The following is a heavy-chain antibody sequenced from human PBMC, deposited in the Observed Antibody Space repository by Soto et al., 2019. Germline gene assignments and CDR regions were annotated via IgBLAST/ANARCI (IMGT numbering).Heavy chain of an antibody. CDR2: IGTSSSYI. J-gene: IGHJ6*02. CDR1: GFTFSSYT. D-gene: IGHD4-17*01. Sequence: GGSLRLSCAASGFTFSSYTMNWVRQAPGRGLEWVSSIGTSSSYIYYADSVKGRFTISRDNAKNSLFLQMNSLRADDTAVYYCARDSVRDYLYYYYGMDVWGQGTTGTV. CDR3: ARDSVRDYLYYYYGMDV. V-gene: IGHV3-21*01.